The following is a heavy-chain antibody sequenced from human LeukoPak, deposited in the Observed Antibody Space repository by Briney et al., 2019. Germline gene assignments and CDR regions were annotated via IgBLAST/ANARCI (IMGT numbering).Heavy chain of an antibody. CDR1: GGSFSGYY. Sequence: SETLSLTCAVYGGSFSGYYWSWIRQPPGKGLEWIGEINHSGSTYYNPSLKSRVTISVDRSKNQFSLKLSSVTAADTAVYYCARESVPYDSSGYYFGYFDYWGQGTLVTVSS. CDR2: INHSGST. CDR3: ARESVPYDSSGYYFGYFDY. D-gene: IGHD3-22*01. V-gene: IGHV4-34*01. J-gene: IGHJ4*02.